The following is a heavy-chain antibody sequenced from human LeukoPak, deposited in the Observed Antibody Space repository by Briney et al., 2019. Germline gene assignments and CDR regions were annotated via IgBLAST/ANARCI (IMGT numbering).Heavy chain of an antibody. V-gene: IGHV4-31*03. CDR1: GGSISSGGYY. D-gene: IGHD2-2*02. CDR3: ARGSQVVPAAIADWFDP. CDR2: IYYSGST. J-gene: IGHJ5*02. Sequence: SETLSLTCTVSGGSISSGGYYWSWIRQHPGKGLEWIGYIYYSGSTYYNPSLKSRVTISVDTSKNQFSLKLSSVTAADTAVYYCARGSQVVPAAIADWFDPWGQGTLVTVSS.